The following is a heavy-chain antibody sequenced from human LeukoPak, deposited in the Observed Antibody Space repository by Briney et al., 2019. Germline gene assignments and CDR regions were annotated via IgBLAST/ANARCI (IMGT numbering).Heavy chain of an antibody. Sequence: GRSLRLSCAASGFTFSSYAMHWVRQAPGKGLEWVAVISYDGSNKYYADSVKGRFTISRDNSKNTLYLQMNSLRAEDTAVYYCARTIVSSSWYPLGYYGMDVWGQGTTDTVSS. CDR3: ARTIVSSSWYPLGYYGMDV. CDR2: ISYDGSNK. CDR1: GFTFSSYA. D-gene: IGHD6-13*01. J-gene: IGHJ6*02. V-gene: IGHV3-30-3*01.